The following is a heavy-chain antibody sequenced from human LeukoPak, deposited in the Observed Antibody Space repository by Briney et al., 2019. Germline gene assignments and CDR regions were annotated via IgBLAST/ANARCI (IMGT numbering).Heavy chain of an antibody. J-gene: IGHJ4*02. V-gene: IGHV3-33*06. Sequence: QPGRSLRLSCAASGFTFSSYGMHWVRQAPGKALECEAVIWYDGSNKYYADSVKGRFTISRDNSKNTLYLQMNSLRAEDTAVYSCAKDQGVFTFGAFDYWGQGTLVTVSS. CDR3: AKDQGVFTFGAFDY. CDR1: GFTFSSYG. CDR2: IWYDGSNK. D-gene: IGHD3-16*01.